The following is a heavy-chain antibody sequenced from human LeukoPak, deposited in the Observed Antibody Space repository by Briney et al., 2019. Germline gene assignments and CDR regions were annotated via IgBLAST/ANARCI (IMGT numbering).Heavy chain of an antibody. J-gene: IGHJ3*02. Sequence: GGSLRLSCAASGFTVSSNYMSWVRQAPGKGLEWVSVIYSGDSTYYADSVKGRFTISRDNSKNALYLQMNSLRAEDTAVYYCAGDAGDFGEGAFDIWGQGTMVTVSS. V-gene: IGHV3-53*01. CDR1: GFTVSSNY. CDR3: AGDAGDFGEGAFDI. CDR2: IYSGDST. D-gene: IGHD2-21*02.